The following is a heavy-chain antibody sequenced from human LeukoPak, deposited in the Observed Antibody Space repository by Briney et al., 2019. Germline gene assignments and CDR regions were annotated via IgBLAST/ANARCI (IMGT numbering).Heavy chain of an antibody. CDR2: ISSSSYI. D-gene: IGHD3-3*01. Sequence: GGSLRFSCAASGFTFSSYSMNWVRQAPGKGLEWVSSISSSSYIYYADSVKGRFTISRDNAKNSLYLQMNSLRAEDTAVYYCARAGITIFGVGSRGAFDIWGQGTMVTVSS. V-gene: IGHV3-21*01. CDR3: ARAGITIFGVGSRGAFDI. CDR1: GFTFSSYS. J-gene: IGHJ3*02.